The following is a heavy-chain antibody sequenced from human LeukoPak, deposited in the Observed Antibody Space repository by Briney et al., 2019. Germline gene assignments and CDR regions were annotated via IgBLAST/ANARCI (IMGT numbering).Heavy chain of an antibody. V-gene: IGHV4-34*01. Sequence: PSETLSLTCAVYGGSFSGYYWSWIRQPPGKGLEWIGEINHSGSTNYNPSLKSRVTISVDTSKNQFSLKLSSVTAADTAVYYCARDVYYDSSGYYYNDYWGQGTLVTVSS. CDR2: INHSGST. CDR3: ARDVYYDSSGYYYNDY. CDR1: GGSFSGYY. D-gene: IGHD3-22*01. J-gene: IGHJ4*02.